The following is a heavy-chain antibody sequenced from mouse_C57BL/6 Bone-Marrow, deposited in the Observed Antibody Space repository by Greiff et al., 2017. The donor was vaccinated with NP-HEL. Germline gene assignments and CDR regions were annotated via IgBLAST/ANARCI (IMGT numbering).Heavy chain of an antibody. D-gene: IGHD1-1*01. CDR3: ARKSFYYYGSSWYFDV. CDR2: IYPRSGKT. CDR1: GYTFTSYG. V-gene: IGHV1-81*01. Sequence: VKLQESGAELARPGASVKLSCKASGYTFTSYGISWVKQRTGQGLEWIGEIYPRSGKTYYNEKFKGKATLTADKSSSTAYMELRSLTSEDSAVYFCARKSFYYYGSSWYFDVWGTGTTVTVSS. J-gene: IGHJ1*03.